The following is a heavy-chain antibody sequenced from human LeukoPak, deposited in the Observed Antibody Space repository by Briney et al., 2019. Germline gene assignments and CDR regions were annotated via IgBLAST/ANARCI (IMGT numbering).Heavy chain of an antibody. D-gene: IGHD1-7*01. CDR3: ARQELELRDDAFDI. J-gene: IGHJ3*02. V-gene: IGHV3-7*01. CDR1: RFNFSISW. Sequence: PGRSLRLACAASRFNFSISWMSWVRQAPGKGLEWVANMNQDGSEKYYVDSVKGRFTISRDNAKNSLYLQMHSLRAEDTAVYYCARQELELRDDAFDIWGQGTMITVSS. CDR2: MNQDGSEK.